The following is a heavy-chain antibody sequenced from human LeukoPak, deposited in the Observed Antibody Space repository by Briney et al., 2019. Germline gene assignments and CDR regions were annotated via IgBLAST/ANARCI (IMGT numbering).Heavy chain of an antibody. CDR2: ISSDGGST. D-gene: IGHD3-10*01. Sequence: GGSLRLSCAASGFTFSSYAIHWVRQAPGKGLEYVSAISSDGGSTYYANSVKGRFTISRDNSKNTLYLQMGSLRAEDMAVYYCVRFVAWLDYYMDVWGKGTTVTVSS. J-gene: IGHJ6*03. CDR3: VRFVAWLDYYMDV. CDR1: GFTFSSYA. V-gene: IGHV3-64*01.